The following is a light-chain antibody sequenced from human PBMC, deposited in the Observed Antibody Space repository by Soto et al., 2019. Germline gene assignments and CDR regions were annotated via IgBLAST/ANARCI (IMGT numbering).Light chain of an antibody. CDR2: GAS. V-gene: IGKV3-15*01. Sequence: EIMMTQSPATLSLSPGERATLSCMASQSVSSNLAWYQQKPGQAPRLLVYGASTRATGIPGRFSGSGSGTEFTLTISSLQSEDFAVYCCQQYYKLPWTFGQGTKVDI. CDR1: QSVSSN. J-gene: IGKJ1*01. CDR3: QQYYKLPWT.